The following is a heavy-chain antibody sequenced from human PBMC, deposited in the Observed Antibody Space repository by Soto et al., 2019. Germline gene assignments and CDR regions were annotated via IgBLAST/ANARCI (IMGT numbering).Heavy chain of an antibody. D-gene: IGHD2-15*01. CDR2: IIPVFGTA. CDR1: GGTFGSYA. CDR3: ARVMLPSTRNYYSYGLDV. J-gene: IGHJ6*02. V-gene: IGHV1-69*01. Sequence: QVQLVQSGAEVKKPGSSVKVSCKASGGTFGSYAISWVRQAPGQGLEWMGGIIPVFGTANSAQKFQGRVPITADEATSTAHMELRSLISGDTAVYYCARVMLPSTRNYYSYGLDVWGQGTTVTV.